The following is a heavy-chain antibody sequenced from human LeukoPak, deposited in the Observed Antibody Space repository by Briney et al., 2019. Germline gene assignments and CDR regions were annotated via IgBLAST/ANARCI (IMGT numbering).Heavy chain of an antibody. D-gene: IGHD4-17*01. CDR1: GFTFTSYD. Sequence: SVKVSCKASGFTFTSYDMQWVRQARGQRLEWMGWIDVRSGNTNYAQKFQERVTIARDTSISTAYMELSSLRSDDTAGYYCVGAPECYYGDSSRLGAYWDQGTLVTVSS. J-gene: IGHJ4*01. CDR2: IDVRSGNT. CDR3: VGAPECYYGDSSRLGAY. V-gene: IGHV1-58*02.